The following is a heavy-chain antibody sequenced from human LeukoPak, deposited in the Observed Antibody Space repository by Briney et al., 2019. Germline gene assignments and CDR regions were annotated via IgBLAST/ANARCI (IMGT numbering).Heavy chain of an antibody. CDR3: ARGSSSSTAFDI. D-gene: IGHD6-6*01. Sequence: GASVKVSCKASGYTFTSYDINWVRQATGQGLEWMGWMNPNSGNTGYAQKFQGRVTMTRNTSISTAYMELSSLRFEDTAVYYCARGSSSSTAFDIWGQGTMVTVSS. J-gene: IGHJ3*02. V-gene: IGHV1-8*01. CDR2: MNPNSGNT. CDR1: GYTFTSYD.